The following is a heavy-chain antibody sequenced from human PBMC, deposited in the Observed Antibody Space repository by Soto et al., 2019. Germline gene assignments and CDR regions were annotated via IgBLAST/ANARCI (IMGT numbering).Heavy chain of an antibody. CDR2: ISRSGSTI. D-gene: IGHD6-13*01. J-gene: IGHJ6*02. CDR1: GFSFSTYE. CDR3: ARDQAAGSFFPYYYGMDV. Sequence: PGGSLRLSCGPYGFSFSTYEMNWVRQAPGKGLEWVSYISRSGSTIYYADSVKGRFTISRDNAKNSLYLQMNSLRAEDTAVYFCARDQAAGSFFPYYYGMDVWGQGATVTVSS. V-gene: IGHV3-48*03.